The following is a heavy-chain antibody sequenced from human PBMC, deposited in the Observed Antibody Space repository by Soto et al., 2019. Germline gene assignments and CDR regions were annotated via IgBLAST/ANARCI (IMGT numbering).Heavy chain of an antibody. D-gene: IGHD3-10*01. Sequence: QLLQSGGGLVQPGGSLTLSCAASGFTFGTTDMSWVRQAPGEGLEWVSTIDGSGGITYYADSVKGRFTISRDNSRNTVYLQMNSLRGDDTALYYSVKNSGWFNTWGQGALVTVSS. V-gene: IGHV3-23*01. CDR1: GFTFGTTD. J-gene: IGHJ5*02. CDR3: VKNSGWFNT. CDR2: IDGSGGIT.